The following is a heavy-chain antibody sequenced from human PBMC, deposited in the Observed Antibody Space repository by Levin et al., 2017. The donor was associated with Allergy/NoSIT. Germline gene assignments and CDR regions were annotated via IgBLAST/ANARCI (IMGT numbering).Heavy chain of an antibody. CDR1: GYSFPNSG. Sequence: GESLKISCRVSGYSFPNSGITWVRQAPGQGLEWMGWISASSGNTIYAQKFQGRLTMTTDTSTTTAYMELRSLGSDDTAVFYCSRADYAYPGYFDHWGQGTLVTVSS. D-gene: IGHD3-16*01. J-gene: IGHJ4*02. V-gene: IGHV1-18*01. CDR2: ISASSGNT. CDR3: SRADYAYPGYFDH.